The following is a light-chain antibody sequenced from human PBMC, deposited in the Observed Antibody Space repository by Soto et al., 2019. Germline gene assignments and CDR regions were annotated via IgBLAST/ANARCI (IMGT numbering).Light chain of an antibody. Sequence: QSVLTQPPSVSAAPGQRVSISCSGGSSNIGKNSVSWYQQLPATAPKLLIYDDHQRPSGIPDRFSASKSGTSATLDITGLHPADEADYFCATWDLTLSAGVLFGGGTKLTVL. J-gene: IGLJ2*01. V-gene: IGLV1-51*01. CDR1: SSNIGKNS. CDR2: DDH. CDR3: ATWDLTLSAGVL.